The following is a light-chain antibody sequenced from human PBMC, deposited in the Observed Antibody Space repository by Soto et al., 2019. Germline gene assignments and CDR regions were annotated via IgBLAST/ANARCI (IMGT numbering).Light chain of an antibody. CDR2: WAS. J-gene: IGKJ4*01. V-gene: IGKV4-1*01. CDR1: QSVLYSSNNKNY. CDR3: QHYGSSPPLT. Sequence: DIVMTQSPDSLAVSLGERATINCKSSQSVLYSSNNKNYLAWYQQKPGQPPKLLIYWASTRESGVPDRFSGSGSGTDFTLTISSLQAEDVAVYYCQHYGSSPPLTFGGGTKVEIK.